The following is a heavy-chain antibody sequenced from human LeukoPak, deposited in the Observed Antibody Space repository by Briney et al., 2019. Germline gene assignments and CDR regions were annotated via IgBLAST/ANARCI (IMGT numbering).Heavy chain of an antibody. CDR3: ARGGTSGWRTPNDDY. Sequence: ASVKVSCKASGYTFTGYYMHWVRQAPGQGLEWMGWINPNSGGTNYAQRFQGRVTMTRDTSISTAYMELSRLRSDDTAVYYCARGGTSGWRTPNDDYWGQGTLVTVSS. J-gene: IGHJ4*02. CDR2: INPNSGGT. CDR1: GYTFTGYY. D-gene: IGHD6-19*01. V-gene: IGHV1-2*02.